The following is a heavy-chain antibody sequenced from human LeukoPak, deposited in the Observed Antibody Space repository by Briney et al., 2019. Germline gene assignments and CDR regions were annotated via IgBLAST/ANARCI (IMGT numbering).Heavy chain of an antibody. D-gene: IGHD1-26*01. Sequence: GGSLSLSCAASGFTFSNYNMNWVRQAPGKGLEWVSSITSSSTYIYYADSMKGRFTISRDNAKNSLYLQMDSLRAEDTAVYYCARGSSGSYYTLFDYWGQGTLVTVSS. V-gene: IGHV3-21*01. CDR2: ITSSSTYI. CDR3: ARGSSGSYYTLFDY. J-gene: IGHJ4*02. CDR1: GFTFSNYN.